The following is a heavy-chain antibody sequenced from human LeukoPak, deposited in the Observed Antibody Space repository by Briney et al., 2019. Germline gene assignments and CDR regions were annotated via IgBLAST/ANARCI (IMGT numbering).Heavy chain of an antibody. D-gene: IGHD1-1*01. CDR2: IYYSGST. V-gene: IGHV4-59*08. CDR3: ARVRGTDAFDI. CDR1: GGSISSYY. J-gene: IGHJ3*02. Sequence: PSETLSLTCTVSGGSISSYYCSWIRQPPGKGLEWIGYIYYSGSTNYNPSLKSRVTISVDTSKNQFSLKLSSVTAADTAVYYCARVRGTDAFDIWGQGTMVTVSS.